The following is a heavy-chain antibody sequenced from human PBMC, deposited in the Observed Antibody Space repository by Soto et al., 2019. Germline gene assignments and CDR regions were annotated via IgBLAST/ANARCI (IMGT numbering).Heavy chain of an antibody. V-gene: IGHV3-33*07. D-gene: IGHD2-2*02. CDR3: ARDGEYGSIPSCYTGVYNYYLLYV. CDR2: IWCVGSDR. Sequence: YSYSSTGDYRVCQTKGKGLAWVAVIWCVGSDRYYAGSVKGRFTISRDNSKNTLYRQMNSLRAEDTAVYYCARDGEYGSIPSCYTGVYNYYLLYVWAQGTTVTLS. CDR1: YSYSSTG. J-gene: IGHJ6*02.